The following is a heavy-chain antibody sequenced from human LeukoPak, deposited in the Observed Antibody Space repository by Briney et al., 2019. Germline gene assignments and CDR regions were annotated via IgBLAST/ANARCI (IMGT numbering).Heavy chain of an antibody. Sequence: ASVKVSCKASGYTFRDFGISWVRQAPGQGLEWMGWITTYNGNTNYIQKLQGRVTMTTDTSTSTAYMELRSLRSDDTAEYYCARGPYYDSWSGAGYWGQGTLVTVSS. CDR3: ARGPYYDSWSGAGY. CDR1: GYTFRDFG. V-gene: IGHV1-18*01. D-gene: IGHD3-3*01. CDR2: ITTYNGNT. J-gene: IGHJ4*02.